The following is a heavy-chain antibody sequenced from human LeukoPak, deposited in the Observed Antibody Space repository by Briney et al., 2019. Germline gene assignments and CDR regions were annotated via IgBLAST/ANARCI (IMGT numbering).Heavy chain of an antibody. CDR1: GFTFSNYG. Sequence: GGSLRLSCAASGFTFSNYGMSWVRQAPGKGLEWVSATSPGGGATYYADSVKGRFTISRDNSKNTLYLRMNSLRADDTALYYCATLYDSNFFDYWGQGTLVTVSS. CDR2: TSPGGGAT. V-gene: IGHV3-23*01. D-gene: IGHD3-22*01. J-gene: IGHJ4*02. CDR3: ATLYDSNFFDY.